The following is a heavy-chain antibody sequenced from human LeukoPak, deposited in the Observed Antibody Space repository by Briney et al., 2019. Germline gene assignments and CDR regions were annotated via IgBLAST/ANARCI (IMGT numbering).Heavy chain of an antibody. V-gene: IGHV1-8*01. CDR3: ARLSNWGLKDFDY. CDR2: MNPNSGNT. CDR1: GYTFTSYD. J-gene: IGHJ4*02. Sequence: RASVKVSCKASGYTFTSYDINWVRQATGQGLEWMGWMNPNSGNTGYAQKFQGRVTMTRNTSISTAYMELRSLRSDDTAVYYCARLSNWGLKDFDYWGQGTLVTVSS. D-gene: IGHD7-27*01.